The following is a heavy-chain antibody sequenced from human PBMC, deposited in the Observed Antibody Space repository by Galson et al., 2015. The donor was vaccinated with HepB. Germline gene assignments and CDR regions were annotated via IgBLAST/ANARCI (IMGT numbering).Heavy chain of an antibody. CDR2: IYYSGST. CDR1: GGSISSYY. Sequence: ETLSLTCTVSGGSISSYYWSWIRQPPGKGLEWIGYIYYSGSTNYNPSLKSRVTISVDTSKNQFSLKLSSVTAADTAVYYCARHLSDGYAWENYFDYWGQGTLVTVSS. D-gene: IGHD5-18*01. J-gene: IGHJ4*02. V-gene: IGHV4-59*08. CDR3: ARHLSDGYAWENYFDY.